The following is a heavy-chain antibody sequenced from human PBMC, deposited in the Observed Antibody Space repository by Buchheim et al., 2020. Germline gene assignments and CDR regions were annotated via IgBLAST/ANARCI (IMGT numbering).Heavy chain of an antibody. CDR1: GFTFSSYS. V-gene: IGHV3-48*02. D-gene: IGHD3-22*01. J-gene: IGHJ6*03. Sequence: EVQLVESGGGLVQPGGSLRLSCAASGFTFSSYSMNWVRQAPGKGLEWVSYISSSSSTIYYADSVKGRFTISRDNAKNSLYLQMNSLRDEDTAVYYCARGDSYYDSSDYYMDVWGKGTT. CDR3: ARGDSYYDSSDYYMDV. CDR2: ISSSSSTI.